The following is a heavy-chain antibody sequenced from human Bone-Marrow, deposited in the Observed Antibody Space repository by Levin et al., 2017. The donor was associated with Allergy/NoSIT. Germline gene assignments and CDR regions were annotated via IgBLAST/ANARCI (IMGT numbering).Heavy chain of an antibody. CDR1: GYTFTSYY. V-gene: IGHV1-46*01. D-gene: IGHD6-19*01. J-gene: IGHJ6*03. Sequence: GESLKISCKASGYTFTSYYMHWVRQAPGQGLEWMGIINPSGGSTSYAQKFQGRVTMTRDTSTSTVYMELSSLRSEDTAVYYCARDEGSGWLFRVYYMDVWGKGTTVTVSS. CDR3: ARDEGSGWLFRVYYMDV. CDR2: INPSGGST.